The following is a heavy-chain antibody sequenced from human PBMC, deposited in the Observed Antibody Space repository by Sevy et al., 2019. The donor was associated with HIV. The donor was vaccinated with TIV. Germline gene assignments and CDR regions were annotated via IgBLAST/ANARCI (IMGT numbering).Heavy chain of an antibody. V-gene: IGHV3-48*03. J-gene: IGHJ4*03. CDR1: GFTFSSYA. CDR2: ISSSGSTI. D-gene: IGHD3-22*01. CDR3: AILGEAGGYYLDY. Sequence: GGSLRLSCAASGFTFSSYAMNWVRQAPGKGLEWVSYISSSGSTIYYADSVKGRFTISRDNAKNSLYLQMNSLRAEDTAVYYCAILGEAGGYYLDYWGQGTMVTVSS.